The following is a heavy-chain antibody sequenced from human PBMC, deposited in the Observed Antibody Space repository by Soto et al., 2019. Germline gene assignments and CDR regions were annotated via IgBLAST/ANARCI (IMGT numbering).Heavy chain of an antibody. V-gene: IGHV4-59*01. Sequence: PSETLSLTCTVSGGSISSYYWSWIRQPPGKGLEWIGYIYYSGSTNYNPSLKSRVTISVYTSKNQFSLKLSSVTAADTAVYYCARGIAVAGTFDYWGQGTLVTSPQ. D-gene: IGHD6-19*01. CDR2: IYYSGST. J-gene: IGHJ4*02. CDR1: GGSISSYY. CDR3: ARGIAVAGTFDY.